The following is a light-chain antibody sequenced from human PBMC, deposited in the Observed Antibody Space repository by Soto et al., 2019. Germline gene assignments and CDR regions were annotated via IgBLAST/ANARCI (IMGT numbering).Light chain of an antibody. V-gene: IGKV3-20*01. CDR3: QQYGSSPLFT. CDR1: QSVSSSY. CDR2: GAS. Sequence: DIVLTQSPGTLSLSPGERATLSCRASQSVSSSYLAWYQQKPGQAPRLLIYGASSTATGIPDRFSGSGSGTDFTLTISRLEPEDFAVYYCQQYGSSPLFTFGPGTKVDIK. J-gene: IGKJ3*01.